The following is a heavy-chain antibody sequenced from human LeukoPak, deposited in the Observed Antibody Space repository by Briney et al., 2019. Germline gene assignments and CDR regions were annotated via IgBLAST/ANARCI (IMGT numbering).Heavy chain of an antibody. V-gene: IGHV1-18*04. CDR1: GYTFTGYY. Sequence: ASVKVSCKASGYTFTGYYMHWVRQAPGQGLEWMGWISAYNGNTNYAQKLQGRVTMTTDTSTSTAYMELRSLRSDDTAVYYCARDERVAAAGTQGPADYYYGMDVWGQGTTVTVSS. CDR3: ARDERVAAAGTQGPADYYYGMDV. D-gene: IGHD6-13*01. CDR2: ISAYNGNT. J-gene: IGHJ6*02.